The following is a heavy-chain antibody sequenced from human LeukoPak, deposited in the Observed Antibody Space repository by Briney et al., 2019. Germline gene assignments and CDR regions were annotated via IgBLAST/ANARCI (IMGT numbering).Heavy chain of an antibody. Sequence: SETLSLTCTVSGGSISSSSYYWGWIRQPPGKGLEWIGSIYDSGSTYYNPSLKSRVAISVDTSKNQFSLKLSSVTAADTAVYYCAGTMVRGVIGAFDIWGQGTMVTVSS. CDR3: AGTMVRGVIGAFDI. D-gene: IGHD3-10*01. CDR2: IYDSGST. CDR1: GGSISSSSYY. V-gene: IGHV4-39*01. J-gene: IGHJ3*02.